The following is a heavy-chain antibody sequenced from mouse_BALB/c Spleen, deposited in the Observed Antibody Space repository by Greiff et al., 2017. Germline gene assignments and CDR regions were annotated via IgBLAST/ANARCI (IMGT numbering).Heavy chain of an antibody. CDR1: GYAFSSSW. V-gene: IGHV1-82*01. J-gene: IGHJ4*01. D-gene: IGHD1-1*01. CDR3: AKYYGSPLYAMDY. Sequence: QVQLQQSGPELVKPGASVKISCKASGYAFSSSWMNWVKQRPGQGLGWIGRIYPGDGDTNYNGKFKGKATLTADKSSSTAYMQLSSLTSVDSAVYFCAKYYGSPLYAMDYWGQGTSVTVSS. CDR2: IYPGDGDT.